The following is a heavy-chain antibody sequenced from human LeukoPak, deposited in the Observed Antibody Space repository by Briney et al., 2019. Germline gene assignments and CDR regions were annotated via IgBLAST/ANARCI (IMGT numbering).Heavy chain of an antibody. CDR2: TYYRSKWYN. CDR3: ALYCSGAKRHLYYYYMDV. Sequence: SQTLSLTCAISGDSVSSNSAAWNWIRQSPSRGLEWLGRTYYRSKWYNDYAVSVKSRITIKPDTSKNQFSLKLSSVTAADTAVYYCALYCSGAKRHLYYYYMDVWGKGTTVTVSS. D-gene: IGHD2-15*01. CDR1: GDSVSSNSAA. V-gene: IGHV6-1*01. J-gene: IGHJ6*03.